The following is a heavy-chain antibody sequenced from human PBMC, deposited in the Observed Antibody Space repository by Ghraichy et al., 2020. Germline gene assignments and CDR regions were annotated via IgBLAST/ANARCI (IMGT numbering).Heavy chain of an antibody. CDR2: ISYDGNNK. D-gene: IGHD6-6*01. V-gene: IGHV3-30*04. J-gene: IGHJ6*03. Sequence: GGSLRLSCAASGFTFSSCAIHWVRQAPGKGLEWVAVISYDGNNKYYADSVKGRFTISRDNSKNRLYLQMNSLRAEDTAVYYCARDPQDIAARFSYYYMDVWGKGTTVTVSS. CDR1: GFTFSSCA. CDR3: ARDPQDIAARFSYYYMDV.